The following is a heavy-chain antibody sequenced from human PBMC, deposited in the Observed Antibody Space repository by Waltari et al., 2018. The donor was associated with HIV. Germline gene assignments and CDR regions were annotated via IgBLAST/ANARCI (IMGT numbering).Heavy chain of an antibody. CDR2: IIPIFGTA. V-gene: IGHV1-69*01. CDR1: GATSSRYA. J-gene: IGHJ4*02. CDR3: AKDLMVRGAGDDY. Sequence: VQLVQSGAEVKQPGSSAKVSYKASGATSSRYALSWVRQAPGQGLEWMGGIIPIFGTANYAQKFQGRVTITADESTSTAYMELSSLRSEDTAVYYCAKDLMVRGAGDDYWGQGTLVTVSS. D-gene: IGHD3-10*01.